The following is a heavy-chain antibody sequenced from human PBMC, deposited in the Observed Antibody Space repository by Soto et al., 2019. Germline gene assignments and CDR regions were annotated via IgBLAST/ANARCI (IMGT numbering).Heavy chain of an antibody. CDR2: IKSKGDGETR. D-gene: IGHD1-1*01. V-gene: IGHV3-15*01. Sequence: EVQMVQSGGDLVKPGGSLRLSCVTSGFMFSSAWMNWVSQAPGKGLEWVARIKSKGDGETRDYAAPVKGRFTISRDDSKKTVYLQMNSLRAEDTAVYYCVEGWNDFWGQGTLVTVSS. CDR3: VEGWNDF. J-gene: IGHJ4*02. CDR1: GFMFSSAW.